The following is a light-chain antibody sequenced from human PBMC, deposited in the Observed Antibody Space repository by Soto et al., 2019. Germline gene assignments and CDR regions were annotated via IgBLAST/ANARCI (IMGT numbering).Light chain of an antibody. V-gene: IGKV1-39*01. J-gene: IGKJ1*01. CDR1: QSIRNY. CDR3: QRTDSTPQT. CDR2: AAS. Sequence: DIQMTQSPSSLSASVGDRVTISCRASQSIRNYVSWYQQKPGTAPKLLIRAASTLQSGVPLRFSGSGSGKDFTLTISSLQIEDFATYFCQRTDSTPQTFGQGTNVEI.